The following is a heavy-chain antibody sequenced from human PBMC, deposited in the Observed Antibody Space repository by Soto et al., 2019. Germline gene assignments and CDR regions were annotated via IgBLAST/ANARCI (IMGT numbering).Heavy chain of an antibody. D-gene: IGHD6-6*01. CDR1: GGSISSYY. Sequence: ASETLSLTCTVSGGSISSYYWSWIRQPPGKGLEWIGYIYYSGSTNYNPSLKSRVTISVDTSKNQFSLKLSSVTAADTAVYYCARLEYSSPYNWFDPWGQGTLVTVSS. V-gene: IGHV4-59*01. J-gene: IGHJ5*02. CDR3: ARLEYSSPYNWFDP. CDR2: IYYSGST.